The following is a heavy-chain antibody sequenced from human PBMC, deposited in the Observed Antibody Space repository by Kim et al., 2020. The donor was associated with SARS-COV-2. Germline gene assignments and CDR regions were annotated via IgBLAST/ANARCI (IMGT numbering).Heavy chain of an antibody. D-gene: IGHD2-21*02. J-gene: IGHJ4*02. V-gene: IGHV3-33*01. CDR3: ARDSPRLYYFDY. Sequence: YADSVKGRFTISRDNSKNTLYLQMNSLRAEDTAVYYCARDSPRLYYFDYWGQGTLVTVSS.